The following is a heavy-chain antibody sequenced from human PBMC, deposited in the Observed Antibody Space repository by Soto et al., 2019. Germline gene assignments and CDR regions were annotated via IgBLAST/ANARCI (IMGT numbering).Heavy chain of an antibody. D-gene: IGHD3-10*01. J-gene: IGHJ4*02. V-gene: IGHV4-59*01. Sequence: TSETLSLTCTVSGGSISSYYWSWIRQPPGKGLEWIGYIYYSGSTNYNPSLKSRVTISVDTSKNQFSLKLSSVTAADTAVYYCARVGRVRGYYFDYWGQGTLGTVSS. CDR2: IYYSGST. CDR3: ARVGRVRGYYFDY. CDR1: GGSISSYY.